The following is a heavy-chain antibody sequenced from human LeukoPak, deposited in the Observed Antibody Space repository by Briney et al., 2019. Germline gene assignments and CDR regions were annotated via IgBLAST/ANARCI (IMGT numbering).Heavy chain of an antibody. CDR1: GSTFTSYG. Sequence: ASVKVSCKASGSTFTSYGISWVRQAPGQGLEWMGWISAYNGNTNSAQKLQGRVTMTTDTSKSTAYMELRSLRSDDTAVYYCARVPPDSSGYYVYYFDYWGQGTLVTVSS. D-gene: IGHD3-22*01. J-gene: IGHJ4*02. CDR3: ARVPPDSSGYYVYYFDY. CDR2: ISAYNGNT. V-gene: IGHV1-18*01.